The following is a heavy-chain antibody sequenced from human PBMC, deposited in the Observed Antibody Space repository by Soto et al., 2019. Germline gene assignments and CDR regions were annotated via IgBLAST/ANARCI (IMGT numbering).Heavy chain of an antibody. Sequence: SETLSLTCTVSGGSISSYYWSWIRQPPGKGLEWIGYIYYSGSTNYNPSLKSRVTISVDTSKNQFSLKLSSVTAADTAVYYCARWEGRGSYSPYFDYWGQGTLVTVSS. CDR1: GGSISSYY. J-gene: IGHJ4*02. CDR3: ARWEGRGSYSPYFDY. CDR2: IYYSGST. V-gene: IGHV4-59*01. D-gene: IGHD1-26*01.